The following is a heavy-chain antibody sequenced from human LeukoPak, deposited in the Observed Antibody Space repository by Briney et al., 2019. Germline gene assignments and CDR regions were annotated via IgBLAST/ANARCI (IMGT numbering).Heavy chain of an antibody. CDR2: ISWNSGSI. D-gene: IGHD3-22*01. CDR1: GFTFDDYA. J-gene: IGHJ3*02. V-gene: IGHV3-9*03. Sequence: PGRSLRLSCAASGFTFDDYAMHWVRQAPGKGLEWVSGISWNSGSIGYADSVKGRFTISRDNAKNSLYLQMNSLRAEDMALYYCAKDSDPRGYSVDAFDIWGQGTMVTVSS. CDR3: AKDSDPRGYSVDAFDI.